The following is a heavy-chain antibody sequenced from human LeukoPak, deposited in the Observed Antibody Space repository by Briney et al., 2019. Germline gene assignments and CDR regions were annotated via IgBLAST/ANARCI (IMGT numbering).Heavy chain of an antibody. CDR3: ARHRGDLAGSGWYEEVH. CDR2: FYPGDSTL. CDR1: GYSFTNYW. J-gene: IGHJ4*02. Sequence: GESLKISCQGSGYSFTNYWIGWVRQMPGKGLEWMGMFYPGDSTLRYSPSFQGQVTISADKSISTAYLQWSSLKASDTAIYYCARHRGDLAGSGWYEEVHWGQGTLVTVSS. D-gene: IGHD6-19*01. V-gene: IGHV5-51*01.